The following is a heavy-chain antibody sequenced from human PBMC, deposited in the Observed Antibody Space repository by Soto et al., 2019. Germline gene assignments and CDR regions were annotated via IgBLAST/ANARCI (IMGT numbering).Heavy chain of an antibody. CDR2: IIPILGIA. CDR3: ARSNRQDSGSYRGAFDI. Sequence: SVKVSCKASGGTFSSYTISWVRQAPVQGLEWMGRIIPILGIANFAQKFQGRVTITADKSTSTAYMELSSLRSEDTAVYYCARSNRQDSGSYRGAFDIWGQGTMVTVSS. CDR1: GGTFSSYT. V-gene: IGHV1-69*02. J-gene: IGHJ3*02. D-gene: IGHD1-26*01.